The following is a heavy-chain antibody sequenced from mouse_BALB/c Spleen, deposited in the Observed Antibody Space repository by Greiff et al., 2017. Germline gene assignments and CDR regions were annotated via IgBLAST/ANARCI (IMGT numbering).Heavy chain of an antibody. V-gene: IGHV1S81*02. CDR3: ARPYYYGSSLYYFDY. J-gene: IGHJ2*01. Sequence: VQLQQPGAELVKPGASVKLSCKASGYTFTSYWMHWVKQRPGQGLEWIGEINPSNGRTNYNEKFKSKATLTVDKSSSTAYMQLSSLTSEDSAVYYCARPYYYGSSLYYFDYWGQGTTLTVSS. D-gene: IGHD1-1*01. CDR1: GYTFTSYW. CDR2: INPSNGRT.